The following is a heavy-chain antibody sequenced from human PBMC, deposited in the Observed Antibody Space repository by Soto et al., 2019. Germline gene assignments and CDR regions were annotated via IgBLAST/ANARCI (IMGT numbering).Heavy chain of an antibody. Sequence: EVQLVESGGGLVQPGRSLRLSCAASGFTFDDYAMHWVRRVPGKGLEWVSSISWNSNIIGYADSVKGRFTISRDNAKNSLYLQMNSLRPEDTALYYCAKGGPDGFCSGGRCYFAYWGQGTPVTVSS. CDR1: GFTFDDYA. D-gene: IGHD2-15*01. CDR2: ISWNSNII. V-gene: IGHV3-9*01. J-gene: IGHJ4*02. CDR3: AKGGPDGFCSGGRCYFAY.